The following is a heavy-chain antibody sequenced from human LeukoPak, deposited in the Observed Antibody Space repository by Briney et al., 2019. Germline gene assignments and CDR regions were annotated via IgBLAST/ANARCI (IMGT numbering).Heavy chain of an antibody. CDR3: AKESIAAAGSFDY. Sequence: AGGSLRLSCAASGFTFDDYAMHWVRQAPGMGLEWVSGISWNSGSIGYADSVKGRFTISRDNAKNSLYLQMNSLRAEDMALYYCAKESIAAAGSFDYWGQGTLVTVSS. J-gene: IGHJ4*02. CDR1: GFTFDDYA. V-gene: IGHV3-9*03. CDR2: ISWNSGSI. D-gene: IGHD6-13*01.